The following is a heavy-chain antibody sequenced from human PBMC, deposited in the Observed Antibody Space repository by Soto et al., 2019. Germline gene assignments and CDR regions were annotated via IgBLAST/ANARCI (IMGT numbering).Heavy chain of an antibody. CDR1: RGSISSSSYY. V-gene: IGHV4-39*01. CDR3: ARRRYCSGGSCYWFDP. CDR2: INYSGRP. D-gene: IGHD2-15*01. Sequence: SETLSLSCSVSRGSISSSSYYWGWIRQPPGKGLEWIGSINYSGRPYYNSSLKSQVTLSVDTSKNQYSLKLSSVTAADTAVYYCARRRYCSGGSCYWFDPWGQGTLVTVSS. J-gene: IGHJ5*02.